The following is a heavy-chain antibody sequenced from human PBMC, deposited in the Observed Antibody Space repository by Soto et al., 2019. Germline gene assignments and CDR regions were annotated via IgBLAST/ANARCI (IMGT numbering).Heavy chain of an antibody. D-gene: IGHD5-12*01. CDR3: ARGGGYDAFDH. V-gene: IGHV4-30-4*01. CDR2: IYYSGST. CDR1: GGSISSGDYY. Sequence: SETLSLTCTVSGGSISSGDYYWSWIRQPPGKGLEWIGYIYYSGSTYYNPSLKSRVTISVDTSKNQFSLKLSSVTAADTAVYYCARGGGYDAFDHWGQGVPVTVSS. J-gene: IGHJ4*02.